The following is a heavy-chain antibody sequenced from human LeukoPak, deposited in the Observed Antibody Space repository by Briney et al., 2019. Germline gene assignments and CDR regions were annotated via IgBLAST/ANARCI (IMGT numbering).Heavy chain of an antibody. J-gene: IGHJ4*02. Sequence: GEALQISCKGSGYGFTSYWIGWVRRMPGKGLEWMGIIYPGDSDTRYSPSFQGQVTISADKSISTAYLQWSSLKASDTAMYYCARQSSAVAGTMSYWGQGTLVTVSS. D-gene: IGHD6-19*01. CDR3: ARQSSAVAGTMSY. CDR1: GYGFTSYW. V-gene: IGHV5-51*01. CDR2: IYPGDSDT.